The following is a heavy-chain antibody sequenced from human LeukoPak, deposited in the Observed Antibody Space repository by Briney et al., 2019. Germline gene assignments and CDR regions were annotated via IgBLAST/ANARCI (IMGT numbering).Heavy chain of an antibody. Sequence: GGSLRLSCAASGFTSSDYTMNWVRQAPGKGLEWVSGISVSDDSTYYADFVKGRFTMSRDNSNNMLYLQMNGLRAEDTAVYYCAKDRYCSSTNCPYDYWGQGTLVTVSS. CDR1: GFTSSDYT. J-gene: IGHJ4*02. CDR2: ISVSDDST. V-gene: IGHV3-23*01. CDR3: AKDRYCSSTNCPYDY. D-gene: IGHD2-2*01.